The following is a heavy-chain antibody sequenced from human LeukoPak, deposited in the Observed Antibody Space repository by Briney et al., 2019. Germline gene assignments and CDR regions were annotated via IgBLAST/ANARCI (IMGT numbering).Heavy chain of an antibody. J-gene: IGHJ4*02. CDR1: GGSISSYY. CDR2: IYTSGST. D-gene: IGHD3-22*01. Sequence: PSETLSLTCTVSGGSISSYYWSWIRQPAGKGLEWIGRIYTSGSTNYNPSLKSRVTMSVDTSKSQFSLKLSSVTAADTAVYYCARTYYYDSSGSLDYWGQGTLVTVSS. V-gene: IGHV4-4*07. CDR3: ARTYYYDSSGSLDY.